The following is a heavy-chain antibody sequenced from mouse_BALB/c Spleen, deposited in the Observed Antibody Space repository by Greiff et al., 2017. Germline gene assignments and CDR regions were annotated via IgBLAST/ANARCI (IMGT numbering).Heavy chain of an antibody. Sequence: QVQLQQSGPELVKPGASVKMSCKASGYTFTSYYIHWVKQRPGQGLEWIGWIYPGDGSTKYNEKFKGKTTLTADKSSSTAYMLLSSLTSEDSAIYFCAMSNYRYDFAYWGQGTLVTVSA. CDR3: AMSNYRYDFAY. CDR1: GYTFTSYY. V-gene: IGHV1S56*01. J-gene: IGHJ3*01. CDR2: IYPGDGST. D-gene: IGHD2-14*01.